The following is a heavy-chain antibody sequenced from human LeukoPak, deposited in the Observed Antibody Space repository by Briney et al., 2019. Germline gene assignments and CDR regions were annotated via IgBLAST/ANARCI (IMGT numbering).Heavy chain of an antibody. CDR3: ARVTARYYYDSSGYRNYYYYYMDV. CDR1: GYTFTGYY. D-gene: IGHD3-22*01. CDR2: INPNIVGT. Sequence: ASVKVSCKASGYTFTGYYIHWVRQAPGQGLEWMGWINPNIVGTNYAQKFQGRVTMSSDTSISTAYMELTRLRSDDTAMYYCARVTARYYYDSSGYRNYYYYYMDVWGKGTTVTISS. V-gene: IGHV1-2*02. J-gene: IGHJ6*03.